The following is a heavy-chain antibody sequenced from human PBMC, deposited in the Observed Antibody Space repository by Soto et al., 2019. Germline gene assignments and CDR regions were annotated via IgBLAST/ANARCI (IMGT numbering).Heavy chain of an antibody. V-gene: IGHV4-59*10. CDR2: IYTSGST. Sequence: SETLSLTCTVYGGSISSYYWSWIRQPAGKGLEWIGRIYTSGSTNYNPSLKSRVTMSVDTSKNQFSLKLSSVTAADTAVYYCARYLISSWSSASYFDYWGQGTLVTVSS. CDR1: GGSISSYY. D-gene: IGHD6-13*01. CDR3: ARYLISSWSSASYFDY. J-gene: IGHJ4*02.